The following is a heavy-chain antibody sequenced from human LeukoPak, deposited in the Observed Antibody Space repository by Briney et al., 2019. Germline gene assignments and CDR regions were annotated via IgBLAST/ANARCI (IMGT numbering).Heavy chain of an antibody. CDR2: IRSKANTYAT. CDR1: GFTFSGSA. Sequence: GGSLRLSCAASGFTFSGSAMHWVRQASGKGLEWIGRIRSKANTYATGYAASVKGRFTISKSMAYLQMNSLKIEDTAVYYCTRPSADSSSNWF. J-gene: IGHJ5*01. D-gene: IGHD3-22*01. CDR3: TRPSADSSSNWF. V-gene: IGHV3-73*01.